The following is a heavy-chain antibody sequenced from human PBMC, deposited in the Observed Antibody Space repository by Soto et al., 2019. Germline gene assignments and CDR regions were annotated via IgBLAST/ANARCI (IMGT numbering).Heavy chain of an antibody. CDR3: ARDIPIIADNNWFDP. Sequence: GASVKVSCKASGYTFTSYGISWVRQAPGQGLEWMGWISAYNGNTNYAQKLQGRVTMTTDTSTSTAYMELRSLRSDDTAVYYCARDIPIIADNNWFDPWGQGTLVTVSS. CDR1: GYTFTSYG. D-gene: IGHD6-13*01. CDR2: ISAYNGNT. J-gene: IGHJ5*02. V-gene: IGHV1-18*01.